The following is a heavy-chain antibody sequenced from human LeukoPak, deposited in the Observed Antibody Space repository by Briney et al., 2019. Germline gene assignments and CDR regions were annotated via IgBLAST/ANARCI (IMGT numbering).Heavy chain of an antibody. J-gene: IGHJ4*02. Sequence: GESLKISCKGSGYSFTTYRIGWVRQMPGKGLEWMGIIYPGDSDTRYSPSFQGQVTISADKSISTAYLQWSSLKASDTAMYYCARTYCGGDCYYSYFDYWGQGTLVTVSS. CDR1: GYSFTTYR. CDR3: ARTYCGGDCYYSYFDY. D-gene: IGHD2-21*02. V-gene: IGHV5-51*01. CDR2: IYPGDSDT.